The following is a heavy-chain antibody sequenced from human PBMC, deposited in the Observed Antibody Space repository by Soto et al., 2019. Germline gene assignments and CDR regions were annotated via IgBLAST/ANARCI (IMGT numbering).Heavy chain of an antibody. V-gene: IGHV1-2*04. CDR1: GYTFTGYY. D-gene: IGHD6-13*01. CDR3: ARDLRAAAGTNANYYYGMDV. J-gene: IGHJ6*02. CDR2: INPNSGGT. Sequence: ASVKVSCKASGYTFTGYYMHWVRQAPGQGLEWMGWINPNSGGTNYAQKFQGWVTMTRDTSISTAYMELSRLRSDDTAVYYCARDLRAAAGTNANYYYGMDVWGQGTTVTVSS.